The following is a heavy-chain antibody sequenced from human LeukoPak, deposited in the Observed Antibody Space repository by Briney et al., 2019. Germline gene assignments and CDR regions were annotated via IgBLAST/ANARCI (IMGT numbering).Heavy chain of an antibody. J-gene: IGHJ3*01. CDR3: AKAFQRRWEMDSFAS. D-gene: IGHD1-26*01. Sequence: GGSLTQTRAASGFTFSSYSMSWVRQAPGKGLEWVSLISGSGDTTNYADSVKGRFTISRDNSKNTLYLQMNSLGADDTAVYYCAKAFQRRWEMDSFASWAQGKLVTVSS. CDR2: ISGSGDTT. V-gene: IGHV3-23*01. CDR1: GFTFSSYS.